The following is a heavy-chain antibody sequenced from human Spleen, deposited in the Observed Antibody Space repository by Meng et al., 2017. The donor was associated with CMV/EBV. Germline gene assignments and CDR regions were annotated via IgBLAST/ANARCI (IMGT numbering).Heavy chain of an antibody. CDR1: GFTFSSYG. J-gene: IGHJ6*02. Sequence: GESLKISCAASGFTFSSYGMHWVRQAPGKGLEWVAFIRYDGSNKYYADSVKGRFTISRDNSKNTLYLQMNSLRAEDTAVYYCAKDSTANDILTGYYGMDVWGQGTTVTVSS. D-gene: IGHD3-9*01. CDR3: AKDSTANDILTGYYGMDV. V-gene: IGHV3-30*02. CDR2: IRYDGSNK.